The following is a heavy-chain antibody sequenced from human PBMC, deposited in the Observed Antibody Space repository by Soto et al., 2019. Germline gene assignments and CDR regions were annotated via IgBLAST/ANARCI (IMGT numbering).Heavy chain of an antibody. D-gene: IGHD5-12*01. Sequence: QVQLVQSGAEVKKPGASVRVSCKASGYTFTSKFLHWVRQALGQGPEWMGIINPSGGGTTYEKKFQGRVTMTRDTSTSTVYMELNSLRSEDTAIYYCARGRWLQGDFDYWGQGTLVTVSS. J-gene: IGHJ4*02. V-gene: IGHV1-46*01. CDR1: GYTFTSKF. CDR3: ARGRWLQGDFDY. CDR2: INPSGGGT.